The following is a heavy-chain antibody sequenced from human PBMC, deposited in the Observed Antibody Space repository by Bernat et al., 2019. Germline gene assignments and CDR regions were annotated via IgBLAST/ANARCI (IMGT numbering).Heavy chain of an antibody. CDR2: IKYDGSDK. CDR1: GFSFSNYW. Sequence: EVQLVESGGGLVQPGGSLRLSCAASGFSFSNYWMMWVRQAPGKGLEWVAHIKYDGSDKYHVDSVKGRFTISRDNAKNSLYLQMNSLRAEDTAVYYCARGTSTSAPYMDVWGKGTTVTVSS. CDR3: ARGTSTSAPYMDV. J-gene: IGHJ6*03. V-gene: IGHV3-7*03.